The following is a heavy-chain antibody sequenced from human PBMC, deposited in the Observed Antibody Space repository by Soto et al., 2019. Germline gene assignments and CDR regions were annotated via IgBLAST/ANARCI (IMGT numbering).Heavy chain of an antibody. CDR2: ISYDGSNK. CDR3: ARGGSYYGHSEYYFDY. D-gene: IGHD1-26*01. V-gene: IGHV3-30-3*01. J-gene: IGHJ4*02. CDR1: GFTFSSYA. Sequence: QVQLVESGGGVVQPGRSLRLSCAASGFTFSSYAMHWVRQAPGKGLEWVAVISYDGSNKYYADYVKGRFTISRDNSKNTLYLRMNSLRAEDTAVYYCARGGSYYGHSEYYFDYWGQGTLVTVSS.